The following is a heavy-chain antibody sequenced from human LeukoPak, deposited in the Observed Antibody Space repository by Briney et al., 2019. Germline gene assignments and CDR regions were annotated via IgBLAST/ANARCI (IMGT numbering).Heavy chain of an antibody. CDR2: NNGNT. CDR3: ARGEKPYDY. V-gene: IGHV1-18*01. J-gene: IGHJ4*02. Sequence: NNGNTNDAQKFQGRVTMTTDTSTGTAYMELRSLRSDDTAVYYCARGEKPYDYWGQGTLVSVSS. D-gene: IGHD1-26*01.